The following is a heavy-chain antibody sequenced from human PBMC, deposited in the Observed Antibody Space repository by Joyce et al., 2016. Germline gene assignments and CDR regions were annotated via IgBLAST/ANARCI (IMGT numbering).Heavy chain of an antibody. V-gene: IGHV4-39*07. Sequence: QLQLQESGPGLVKPSETLSLSCTVSGGSISSSTYYWGWIRQPPRKGLELIGSVDYIGSTYYNPSLKIRVTISVDTSKNQFSLKLTSVTAADTAVYYCARSFFYCSGGSCFSGEWFDPWGQGTLVTVSS. D-gene: IGHD2-15*01. J-gene: IGHJ5*02. CDR2: VDYIGST. CDR3: ARSFFYCSGGSCFSGEWFDP. CDR1: GGSISSSTYY.